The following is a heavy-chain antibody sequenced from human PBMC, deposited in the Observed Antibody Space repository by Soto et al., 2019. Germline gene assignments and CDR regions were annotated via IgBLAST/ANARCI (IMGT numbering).Heavy chain of an antibody. CDR3: ARSQGSSTSLEIYYYYYYGMGV. CDR2: IIPISGTA. Sequence: QVQLVQSGAEVKKPGSSVKVSCKASGGTFSSYAISWVRQAPGQGLEWMGGIIPISGTANYAQKFQGRVTSTADESTSTAYMELSSLRSEDTAVYYCARSQGSSTSLEIYYYYYYGMGVWGQGTTVTVSS. CDR1: GGTFSSYA. D-gene: IGHD2-2*01. J-gene: IGHJ6*02. V-gene: IGHV1-69*01.